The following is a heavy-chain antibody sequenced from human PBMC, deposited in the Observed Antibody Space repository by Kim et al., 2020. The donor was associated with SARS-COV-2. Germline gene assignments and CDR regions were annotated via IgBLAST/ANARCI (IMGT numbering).Heavy chain of an antibody. CDR2: ISSSSSYI. CDR1: GFTFSSYS. D-gene: IGHD6-19*01. J-gene: IGHJ1*01. Sequence: GGSLRLSCAASGFTFSSYSMNWVRQAPGKGLEWVSSISSSSSYIYYADSVKGRFTISRDNAKNSLYLQMNSLRAEDTAVYYCARDMGVLVAGTGYFQHWGQGTLVTVSS. CDR3: ARDMGVLVAGTGYFQH. V-gene: IGHV3-21*01.